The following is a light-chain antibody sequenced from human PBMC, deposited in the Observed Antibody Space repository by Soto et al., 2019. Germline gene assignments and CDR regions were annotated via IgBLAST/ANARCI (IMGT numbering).Light chain of an antibody. V-gene: IGLV2-8*01. CDR3: TSYVGNDIWV. CDR1: SSDVGAYKY. CDR2: EVT. J-gene: IGLJ3*02. Sequence: QSALTQPPSASGSPGQSVTISCTGTSSDVGAYKYVSWYQQYPGKAPKLMIYEVTKRPSGVPDRFSGSKSGNTASLTVSXXXXXXXXDYYCTSYVGNDIWVFGGGTKLTVX.